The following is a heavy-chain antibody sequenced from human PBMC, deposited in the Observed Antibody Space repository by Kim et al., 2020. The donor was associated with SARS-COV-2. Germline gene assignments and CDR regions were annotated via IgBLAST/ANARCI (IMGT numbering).Heavy chain of an antibody. V-gene: IGHV4-31*03. D-gene: IGHD2-2*01. J-gene: IGHJ6*02. Sequence: SETLSLTCTVSGGSISSGGYYWSWIRQHPGKGLEWIGYIYYSGSTYYNPSLKSRVTISVDTSKNQFSLKLSSVTAADTAVYYCARDKGYCSSTSCSTAVYGMDVWGQGTTVTVSS. CDR2: IYYSGST. CDR3: ARDKGYCSSTSCSTAVYGMDV. CDR1: GGSISSGGYY.